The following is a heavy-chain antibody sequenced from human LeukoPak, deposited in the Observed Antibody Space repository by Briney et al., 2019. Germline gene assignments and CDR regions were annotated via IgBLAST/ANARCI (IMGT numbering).Heavy chain of an antibody. CDR1: GYTFTGYY. J-gene: IGHJ4*02. CDR2: INPNSGGT. V-gene: IGHV1-2*02. D-gene: IGHD3-16*02. CDR3: ARAPYYDYIWGSYRPPDY. Sequence: ASVKVSCKASGYTFTGYYMHWVRQAPGQGLEWMGWINPNSGGTNYAQKFQGRVTMTRDTSISTAYMELSRLRSDETAVYFCARAPYYDYIWGSYRPPDYWGQGTLVTVSS.